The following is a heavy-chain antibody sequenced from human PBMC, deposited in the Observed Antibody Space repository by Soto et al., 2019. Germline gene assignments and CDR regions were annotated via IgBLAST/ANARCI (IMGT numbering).Heavy chain of an antibody. CDR3: VRDDHGMDV. J-gene: IGHJ6*02. Sequence: PSQTLSLTCVISGDSVSSNSAGWNWIRQSPSRGLEWLGRTYYRSKWYNDYAVSVKSRITIYPDTSKNQFSLQFHSVTPEDTAVYYCVRDDHGMDVWGQGTTVTV. CDR1: GDSVSSNSAG. V-gene: IGHV6-1*01. CDR2: TYYRSKWYN.